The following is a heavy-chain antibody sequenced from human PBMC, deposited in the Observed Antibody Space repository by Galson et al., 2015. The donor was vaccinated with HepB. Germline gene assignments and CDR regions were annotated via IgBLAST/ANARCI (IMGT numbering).Heavy chain of an antibody. CDR3: ARGALVVVVGANRNNWFDP. CDR2: INPYSRYT. V-gene: IGHV1-18*01. Sequence: SVKVSCKASGYTFSDYSITWVRQAPGQGLEWMGWINPYSRYTHYAQRVQGRVIMTTDTSTSTAYMELRSLRSDDTAVYYCARGALVVVVGANRNNWFDPWGQGTLVTVSS. J-gene: IGHJ5*02. D-gene: IGHD2-15*01. CDR1: GYTFSDYS.